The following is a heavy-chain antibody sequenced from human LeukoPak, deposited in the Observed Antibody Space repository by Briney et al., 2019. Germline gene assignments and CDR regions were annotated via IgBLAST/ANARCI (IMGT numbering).Heavy chain of an antibody. J-gene: IGHJ4*02. D-gene: IGHD4-23*01. Sequence: GGSLRLSCAASGFTFSSYGMHWVRQAPGKGLEWVAVIWYDGSNKYYADSVKGRFTISRDNSKNTLYLQMNSLRAEDTAVYYCAKDRAVAKAGYYFDYWGQGTLVTVSS. CDR1: GFTFSSYG. CDR2: IWYDGSNK. CDR3: AKDRAVAKAGYYFDY. V-gene: IGHV3-33*06.